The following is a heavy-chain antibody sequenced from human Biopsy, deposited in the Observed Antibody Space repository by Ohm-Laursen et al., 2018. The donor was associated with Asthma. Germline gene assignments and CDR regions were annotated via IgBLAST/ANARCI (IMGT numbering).Heavy chain of an antibody. Sequence: SQTLFLTCDVYPGSFSGFFWTWIRQSPGKGLEWIGETNERGVTNNNPSLKSRVIISIDTYWNRVSLKLTYVTAADTAVYYCARGPELDVWGQGTTVTVSS. CDR2: TNERGVT. V-gene: IGHV4-34*01. CDR1: PGSFSGFF. CDR3: ARGPELDV. J-gene: IGHJ6*02.